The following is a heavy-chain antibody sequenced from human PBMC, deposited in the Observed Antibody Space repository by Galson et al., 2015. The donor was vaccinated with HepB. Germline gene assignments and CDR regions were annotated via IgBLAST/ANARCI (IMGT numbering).Heavy chain of an antibody. CDR3: ARDGFGELLRPLDY. Sequence: SLRLSCAASGFTFSSYSMNWVRQAPGKGQEWVSYISSSSSTIYYADSVKGRFTISRDNAKNSLYLQMNSLRDEDTAVYYCARDGFGELLRPLDYWGQGTLVTVSS. CDR2: ISSSSSTI. V-gene: IGHV3-48*02. J-gene: IGHJ4*02. CDR1: GFTFSSYS. D-gene: IGHD3-10*01.